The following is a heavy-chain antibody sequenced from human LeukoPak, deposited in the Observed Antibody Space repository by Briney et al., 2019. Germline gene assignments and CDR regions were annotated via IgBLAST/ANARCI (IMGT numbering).Heavy chain of an antibody. V-gene: IGHV3-30-3*01. CDR2: ISYDGSNK. J-gene: IGHJ4*02. Sequence: GRSLRLSCAASGFTFSSYAMHWVRQAPGKGLEWVAVISYDGSNKYYADSVKGRLTISRDNSKNTLYLQMNSLRAEDTAVYYCARSMITFGGVIVPFDYWGQGTLVTVSS. CDR1: GFTFSSYA. CDR3: ARSMITFGGVIVPFDY. D-gene: IGHD3-16*02.